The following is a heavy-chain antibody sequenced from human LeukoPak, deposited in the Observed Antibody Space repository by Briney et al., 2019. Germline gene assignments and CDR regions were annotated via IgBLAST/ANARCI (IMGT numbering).Heavy chain of an antibody. J-gene: IGHJ4*02. CDR1: GGSISSYY. D-gene: IGHD6-19*01. CDR3: AREGSSGRLDY. CDR2: IYYSGST. V-gene: IGHV4-59*01. Sequence: PSETLSLTCTVSGGSISSYYWSWIRQPPGKGLEWIGYIYYSGSTNYNPSLKSRVTISVDTSKNQFSQKLSAMTAADTAVYYCAREGSSGRLDYWGQGTLVTVSS.